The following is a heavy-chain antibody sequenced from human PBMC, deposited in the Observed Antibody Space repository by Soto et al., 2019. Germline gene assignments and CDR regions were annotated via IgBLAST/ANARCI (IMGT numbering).Heavy chain of an antibody. CDR3: RGYSYGYEYY. D-gene: IGHD5-18*01. V-gene: IGHV3-7*01. J-gene: IGHJ4*02. CDR1: GFTFSNYW. Sequence: GSLRLSCAASGFTFSNYWMTWVRQAPGKGLEWVANIKPDGSDTVYLDSLKGRFTMSRDNAKNSVYLQMTSLRAEDTAVYYCRGYSYGYEYYWGQGTLVTVS. CDR2: IKPDGSDT.